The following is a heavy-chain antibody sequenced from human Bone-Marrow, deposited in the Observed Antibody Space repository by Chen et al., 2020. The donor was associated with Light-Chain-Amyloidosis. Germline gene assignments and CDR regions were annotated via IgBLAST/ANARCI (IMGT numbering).Heavy chain of an antibody. J-gene: IGHJ6*02. V-gene: IGHV3-23*01. CDR1: GFTFSSYA. CDR2: ISGSGGST. CDR3: AATFSSVTTYYYYYGMDV. Sequence: EVQLLESGGGLVQPGGSLRLSCAASGFTFSSYAMSWVRQAPGKGLEWVSAISGSGGSTYYADSVKGRFTISRDNSKNTLYLQMNSLRAGDTAVYYCAATFSSVTTYYYYYGMDVWGQGTTVTVSS. D-gene: IGHD4-17*01.